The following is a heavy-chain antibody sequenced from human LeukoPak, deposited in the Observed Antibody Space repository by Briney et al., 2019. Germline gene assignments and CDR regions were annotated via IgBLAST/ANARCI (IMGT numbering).Heavy chain of an antibody. V-gene: IGHV3-23*01. CDR2: IFGSGGST. Sequence: GSLRLSCAPSGFTFSSYAMYWVRQAPGKGLEWVSGIFGSGGSTHYADSVKGRFTISRDNSKNTVYLQMNSLRAEDTAVYYCAKTTTGYSSGRFPGWPVDYWGQGTLVTVSS. D-gene: IGHD6-19*01. J-gene: IGHJ4*02. CDR3: AKTTTGYSSGRFPGWPVDY. CDR1: GFTFSSYA.